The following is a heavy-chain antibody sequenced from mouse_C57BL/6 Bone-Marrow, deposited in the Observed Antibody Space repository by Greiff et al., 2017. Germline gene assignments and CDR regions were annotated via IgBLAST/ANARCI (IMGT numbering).Heavy chain of an antibody. V-gene: IGHV5-9-1*02. J-gene: IGHJ3*01. CDR2: ISSGGDYI. CDR3: TRGDYYGSSSLFAY. D-gene: IGHD1-1*01. Sequence: EVNLVESGEGLVKPGGSLKLSCAASGFTFSSYAMSWVRQTPEKRLEWVAYISSGGDYIYYADTVKGRFTISRDNARNTLYLQMSSLKSEDTAMYYCTRGDYYGSSSLFAYWGQGTLVTVSA. CDR1: GFTFSSYA.